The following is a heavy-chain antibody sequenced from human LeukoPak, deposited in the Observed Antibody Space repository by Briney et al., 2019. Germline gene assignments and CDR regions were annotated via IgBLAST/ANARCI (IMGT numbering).Heavy chain of an antibody. CDR3: AKGYCSGGSCNNWFVP. CDR1: GGSISSSNW. D-gene: IGHD2-15*01. V-gene: IGHV4-4*02. J-gene: IGHJ5*02. CDR2: IYHSGST. Sequence: SETLSLTCGVSGGSISSSNWWSWLRPPPGKGLEWIGEIYHSGSTKYNPSLKSRDTISVDTSKSQLSLKLSSVSAADTAVYYCAKGYCSGGSCNNWFVPWGQGTLVTVSS.